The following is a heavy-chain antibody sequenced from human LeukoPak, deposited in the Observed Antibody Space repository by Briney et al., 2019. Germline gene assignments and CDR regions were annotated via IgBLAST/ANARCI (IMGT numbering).Heavy chain of an antibody. CDR2: IWYDGSNK. CDR3: AKTEAIAAPMDV. Sequence: QPGRSLRLSCAASGFTFSSYGMHWVRQAPGKGLERVAVIWYDGSNKYYADSVKGRFTISRDNSKNTLYLQMNSLRAEDTAVYYCAKTEAIAAPMDVWGKGTTVTVSS. CDR1: GFTFSSYG. V-gene: IGHV3-33*06. J-gene: IGHJ6*04. D-gene: IGHD6-6*01.